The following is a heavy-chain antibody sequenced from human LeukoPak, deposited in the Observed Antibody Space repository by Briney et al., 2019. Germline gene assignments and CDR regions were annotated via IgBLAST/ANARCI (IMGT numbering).Heavy chain of an antibody. D-gene: IGHD1-26*01. CDR3: ARAIAILGFDY. V-gene: IGHV3-21*01. CDR1: GFTFSSYS. Sequence: GGSLRLSCAASGFTFSSYSMNWVRQAPGKGLEWVSSISSSSSYIYYADSVKGRFTISRDNAKNSLYLQMNSLRAEDTAVYYCARAIAILGFDYWGQGTLVTVSS. CDR2: ISSSSSYI. J-gene: IGHJ4*02.